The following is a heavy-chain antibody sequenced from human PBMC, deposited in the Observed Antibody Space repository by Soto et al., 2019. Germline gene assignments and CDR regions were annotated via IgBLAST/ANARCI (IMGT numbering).Heavy chain of an antibody. CDR1: GFTFSSYW. J-gene: IGHJ6*02. Sequence: GGSLRLSCAASGFTFSSYWMSWVRQAPGKGLEWVANIKQDGSEKYYVDSVKGRFTISRDNAKNSLYLQMNSLRAGDTAVYYCAREPRFLEWLPHYGMDVWGQGTTVTVSS. CDR2: IKQDGSEK. V-gene: IGHV3-7*03. CDR3: AREPRFLEWLPHYGMDV. D-gene: IGHD3-3*01.